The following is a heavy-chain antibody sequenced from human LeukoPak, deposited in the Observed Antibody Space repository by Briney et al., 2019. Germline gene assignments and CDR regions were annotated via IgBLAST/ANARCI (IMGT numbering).Heavy chain of an antibody. J-gene: IGHJ4*02. CDR3: ARPFAPSGDPGY. D-gene: IGHD4-17*01. CDR1: GYAFTGYY. Sequence: ASVKVSCKASGYAFTGYYMHWVRQAPGQGLEWMGWINPNSGGTNYAQKFQGRVTMTRDTSISTAYMELSRLRSDDTAVYYCARPFAPSGDPGYWGQGTLVTVSS. V-gene: IGHV1-2*02. CDR2: INPNSGGT.